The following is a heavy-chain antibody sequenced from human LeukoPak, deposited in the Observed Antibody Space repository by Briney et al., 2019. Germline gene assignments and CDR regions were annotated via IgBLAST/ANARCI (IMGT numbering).Heavy chain of an antibody. CDR2: ISSSGSTI. Sequence: GGSLRLSCAASGFTFSDYYMSWIRQAPGKGLEWVSYISSSGSTIYYADSVKGRFTISRDNAKNSLYLQMNSLRAEDTAVYYCARDIVVVPAAMRDLDVWGKGTTVTVSS. CDR3: ARDIVVVPAAMRDLDV. D-gene: IGHD2-2*01. V-gene: IGHV3-11*04. J-gene: IGHJ6*04. CDR1: GFTFSDYY.